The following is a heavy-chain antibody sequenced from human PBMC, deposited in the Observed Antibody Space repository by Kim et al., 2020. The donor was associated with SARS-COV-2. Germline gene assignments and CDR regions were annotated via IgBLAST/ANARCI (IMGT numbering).Heavy chain of an antibody. CDR3: ARNTPGTTEDY. J-gene: IGHJ4*02. D-gene: IGHD1-1*01. CDR2: VYSDTGST. CDR1: GASISPYY. Sequence: SETLSLTCAVSGASISPYYWSWIQQLPGKGLEWIAYVYSDTGSTTYNPSLESRVTLSLDTSKKQFSLRLSSVTAADTAVYYCARNTPGTTEDYWGQGTLVTVSS. V-gene: IGHV4-59*01.